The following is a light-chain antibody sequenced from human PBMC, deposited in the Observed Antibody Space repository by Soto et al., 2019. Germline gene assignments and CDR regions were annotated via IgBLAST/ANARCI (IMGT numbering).Light chain of an antibody. Sequence: EMLLTQSPGTLSLSPGERATLSCRASQSVSSSYLAWYQQKPGQAPRLLIYGASSRATGIPDRFSGSGSGTDFTLTISRLEPEDFAVYYCQQYGSSPGTFGGGTKVDIK. CDR2: GAS. CDR1: QSVSSSY. CDR3: QQYGSSPGT. J-gene: IGKJ4*01. V-gene: IGKV3-20*01.